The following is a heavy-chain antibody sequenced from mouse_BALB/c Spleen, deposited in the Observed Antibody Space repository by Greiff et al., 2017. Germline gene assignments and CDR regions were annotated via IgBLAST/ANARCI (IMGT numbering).Heavy chain of an antibody. CDR1: GFTFSSFG. CDR3: ARDREYAMDY. J-gene: IGHJ4*01. CDR2: ISSGSSTI. Sequence: EVKLMESGGGLVQPGGSRKLSCAASGFTFSSFGMHWVRQAPEKGLEWVAYISSGSSTIYYADTVKGRFTISRDNPKNTLFLQMTSLRSEDTAMYYCARDREYAMDYWGQGTSVTVSS. D-gene: IGHD3-2*01. V-gene: IGHV5-17*02.